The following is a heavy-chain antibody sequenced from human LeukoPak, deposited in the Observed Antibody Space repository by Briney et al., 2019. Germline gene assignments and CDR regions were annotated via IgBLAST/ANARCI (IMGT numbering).Heavy chain of an antibody. J-gene: IGHJ4*02. Sequence: QPGGSLRLSCAASGFTFSSYEMNWVRQAPGKGLEWVAVISYDGSNKYYADSVKGRFTISRDNSKNTLYLQMNSLRAEDTAVYYCAKAHYYYDSSGLIDYWGQGTLVTVSS. D-gene: IGHD3-22*01. V-gene: IGHV3-30*18. CDR1: GFTFSSYE. CDR3: AKAHYYYDSSGLIDY. CDR2: ISYDGSNK.